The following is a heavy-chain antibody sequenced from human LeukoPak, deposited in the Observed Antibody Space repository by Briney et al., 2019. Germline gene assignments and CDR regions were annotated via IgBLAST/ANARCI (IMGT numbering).Heavy chain of an antibody. CDR2: LKGKAYGGTT. D-gene: IGHD3-22*01. Sequence: PGGSLRLSCTASGFIFSDYAMTWVRQAPGKGLEWVGSLKGKAYGGTTQYAASVTGRFTISRDDSKSIAYLQMNSLKTEDTAVYYCTRVGSGYYSYYFDYWGQGALVTVSS. J-gene: IGHJ4*02. V-gene: IGHV3-49*04. CDR1: GFIFSDYA. CDR3: TRVGSGYYSYYFDY.